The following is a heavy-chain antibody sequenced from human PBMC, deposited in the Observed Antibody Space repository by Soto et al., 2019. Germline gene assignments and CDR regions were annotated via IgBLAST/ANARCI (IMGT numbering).Heavy chain of an antibody. CDR3: ARELYGSGSYYNVPPDY. Sequence: GGSLRLSCAASGFTLSSYGMHWVRQAPGKGLERVAVIWYDGSNKYYADSVKGRFTISRDNSKNTLYLQMNSPRAEDTAVYYCARELYGSGSYYNVPPDYWGQGTLVTVSS. D-gene: IGHD3-10*01. J-gene: IGHJ4*02. CDR2: IWYDGSNK. CDR1: GFTLSSYG. V-gene: IGHV3-33*01.